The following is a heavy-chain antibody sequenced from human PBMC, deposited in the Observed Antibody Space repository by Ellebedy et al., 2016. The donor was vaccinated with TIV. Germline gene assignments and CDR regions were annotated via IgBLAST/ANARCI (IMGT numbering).Heavy chain of an antibody. CDR1: GFSLTNIIMG. CDR2: IFSNDEK. Sequence: SGPTLVKPKETLTLTCAVSGFSLTNIIMGVSWIRQPPGKALEWLAHIFSNDEKSYSTSLEAKLSISKDTAKSQVVLTVANMDPLDTATYYCVRALKDWCGDFTYKFDFWGQGALVTVSS. J-gene: IGHJ4*02. D-gene: IGHD2-21*02. V-gene: IGHV2-26*01. CDR3: VRALKDWCGDFTYKFDF.